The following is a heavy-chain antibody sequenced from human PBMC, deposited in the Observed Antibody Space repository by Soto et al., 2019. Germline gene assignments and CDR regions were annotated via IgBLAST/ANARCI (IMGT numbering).Heavy chain of an antibody. CDR2: IYYSGST. CDR3: ARDTTFDY. Sequence: TLSLTCTFSGGSISSYYWSWIRQPPGKGLEWIGYIYYSGSTNYNPSLKSRVTISVDTSKNQFSLKLSSVTAADTAVYYCARDTTFDYWGQGTLVTVSS. D-gene: IGHD1-1*01. J-gene: IGHJ4*02. V-gene: IGHV4-59*01. CDR1: GGSISSYY.